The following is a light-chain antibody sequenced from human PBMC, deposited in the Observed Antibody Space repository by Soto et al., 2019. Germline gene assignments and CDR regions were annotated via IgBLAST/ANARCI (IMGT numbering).Light chain of an antibody. J-gene: IGKJ1*01. V-gene: IGKV3-15*01. CDR2: GAF. CDR1: QSVSSN. Sequence: EIVMTQSPATLSVSPGERATLSCRASQSVSSNLAWYQQKPGQAPRLLIYGAFTRATCIPARFSGNGSGTEFTLTISSLQSEDFAVYYCQQYNNWPPWTFGQGTKVEIK. CDR3: QQYNNWPPWT.